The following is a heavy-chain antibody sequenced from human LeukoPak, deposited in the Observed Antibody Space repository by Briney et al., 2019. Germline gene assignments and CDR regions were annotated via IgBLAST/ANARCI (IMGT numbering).Heavy chain of an antibody. Sequence: GGSLRLSCAASGFTVSSNYMTWVRQAPGRGLEWVSLIYSDGSTYYADSVKGRFTIPRDNSKNTLYLQMNSLRAEDTAVYYCARNRVLDYWGQGTLVTVSS. V-gene: IGHV3-66*01. CDR1: GFTVSSNY. CDR2: IYSDGST. D-gene: IGHD6-6*01. J-gene: IGHJ4*02. CDR3: ARNRVLDY.